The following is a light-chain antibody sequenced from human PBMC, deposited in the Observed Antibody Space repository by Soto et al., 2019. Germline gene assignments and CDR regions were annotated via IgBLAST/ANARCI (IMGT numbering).Light chain of an antibody. V-gene: IGLV2-18*02. Sequence: QSVLTQPPSVSGSPGQSVAISCSGTSSGVGSYNRVSWYQQPPGTAPKLMIYDVSNRPSGVPDRFSGSKSGNTASLTISRLQAEDEADYYCSSFTPSSTYVFGTGTKLTVL. CDR3: SSFTPSSTYV. CDR1: SSGVGSYNR. J-gene: IGLJ1*01. CDR2: DVS.